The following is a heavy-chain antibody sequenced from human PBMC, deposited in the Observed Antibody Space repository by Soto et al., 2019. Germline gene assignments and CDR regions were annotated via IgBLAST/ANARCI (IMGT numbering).Heavy chain of an antibody. Sequence: GGSLRLSCAASGFTFSSYAMSWVRQAPGKGLVWVSRISGDGAFPTYADSVKGRFTISRDNAKNTLYLQMNSLRVEDTALYFCARATTGALDLWGQGTMVTVSS. CDR1: GFTFSSYA. CDR2: ISGDGAFP. J-gene: IGHJ3*01. CDR3: ARATTGALDL. V-gene: IGHV3-74*01. D-gene: IGHD4-4*01.